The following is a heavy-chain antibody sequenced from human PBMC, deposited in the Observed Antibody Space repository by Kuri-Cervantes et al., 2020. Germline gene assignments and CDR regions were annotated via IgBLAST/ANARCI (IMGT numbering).Heavy chain of an antibody. CDR1: GGTFSSYA. V-gene: IGHV1-69*06. D-gene: IGHD6-19*01. CDR3: ARVVAGNSLGWFDP. J-gene: IGHJ5*02. CDR2: IIPIFGTA. Sequence: SVKVSCKASGGTFSSYAISWVRQAPGQGLEWMGGIIPIFGTANYAQKFQGRVTITADKSTSTAYMELSSLRSEDTALYYCARVVAGNSLGWFDPWGQGTLVTVSS.